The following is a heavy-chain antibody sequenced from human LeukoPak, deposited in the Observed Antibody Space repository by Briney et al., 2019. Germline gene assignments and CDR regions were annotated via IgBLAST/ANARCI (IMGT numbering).Heavy chain of an antibody. CDR1: GGSISSYY. CDR3: ARDRYGDYFDY. CDR2: IYYSGST. V-gene: IGHV4-59*01. Sequence: SETLSLTCTFSGGSISSYYWSWIRQPPGKGLEWIGYIYYSGSTNYNPSLKSRVTISVDTSKNQFSLKLSSVTAADTAVYYCARDRYGDYFDYWGQGTLVTVSS. D-gene: IGHD4-17*01. J-gene: IGHJ4*02.